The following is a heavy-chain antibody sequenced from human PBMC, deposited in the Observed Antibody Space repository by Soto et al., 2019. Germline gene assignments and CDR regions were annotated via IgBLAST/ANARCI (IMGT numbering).Heavy chain of an antibody. D-gene: IGHD3-16*01. CDR1: GGSISSGGYY. V-gene: IGHV4-31*03. Sequence: KPSETLSLTCTVSGGSISSGGYYWSWIRQHPGKGLEWIGYIYYSGSTYYNPSLKSRVTISVDTSKNQFSLKLSSVTAADTAVYYCARGYDSQNPRFDYWGQGTLVTVSS. CDR3: ARGYDSQNPRFDY. J-gene: IGHJ4*02. CDR2: IYYSGST.